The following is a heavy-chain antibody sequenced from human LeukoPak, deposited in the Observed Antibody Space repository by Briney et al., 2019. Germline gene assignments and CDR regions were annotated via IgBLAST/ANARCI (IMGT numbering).Heavy chain of an antibody. CDR2: VYYTGST. D-gene: IGHD6-6*01. CDR3: ARHFAYSSSSYFDY. Sequence: SEALSLTCSVSGGSVSSYYWSWIRQPPGKGLEWIGYVYYTGSTNYNPSLKSRVTMFEDKSKNQFSLRLYSVTVADTAVYYCARHFAYSSSSYFDYWGQGSLVTVSS. CDR1: GGSVSSYY. J-gene: IGHJ4*02. V-gene: IGHV4-59*08.